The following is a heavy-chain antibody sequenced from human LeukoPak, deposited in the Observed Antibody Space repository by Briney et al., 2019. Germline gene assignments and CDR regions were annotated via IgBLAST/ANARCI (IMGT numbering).Heavy chain of an antibody. Sequence: PSETLSLTCTVSGDSISSSSYYWGWIRQPPRKGLEWLGSIYYSGSTYYYPSLKNQVTIPVDTSKKQFSLKVNSVTAADTAVYYCARARGKNNSGYYVSGYFDYWGQGTLVIVSS. CDR2: IYYSGST. CDR1: GDSISSSSYY. J-gene: IGHJ4*02. CDR3: ARARGKNNSGYYVSGYFDY. D-gene: IGHD3-22*01. V-gene: IGHV4-39*01.